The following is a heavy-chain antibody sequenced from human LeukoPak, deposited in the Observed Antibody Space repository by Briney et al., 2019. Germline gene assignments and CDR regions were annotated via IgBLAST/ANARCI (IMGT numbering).Heavy chain of an antibody. CDR2: IYYSGST. CDR1: GASISSYY. Sequence: PSETLSLTCTVSGASISSYYWSWIRQPPGKGLEWIGYIYYSGSTNYNPSLKSRVTISVDTSKKQFSLKLSSVTAADTAVYYCARQSGNGYSGYDFQAFDIWGQGTMVTVSS. D-gene: IGHD5-12*01. J-gene: IGHJ3*02. V-gene: IGHV4-59*08. CDR3: ARQSGNGYSGYDFQAFDI.